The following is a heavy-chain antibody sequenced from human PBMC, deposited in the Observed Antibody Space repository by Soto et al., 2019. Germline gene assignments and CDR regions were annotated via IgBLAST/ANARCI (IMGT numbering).Heavy chain of an antibody. CDR3: VKDGGLSYYYDSSGYYPMFDY. CDR2: ISYDGSNK. V-gene: IGHV3-30*18. J-gene: IGHJ4*02. Sequence: GGSLRLSCAASGFTFSSYGMHWVRQAPGKGLEWVAVISYDGSNKYYADSVKGRFTISRDNSKNTLYLQMNSLRAEDTAVYYCVKDGGLSYYYDSSGYYPMFDYWGQGTLVTVSS. D-gene: IGHD3-22*01. CDR1: GFTFSSYG.